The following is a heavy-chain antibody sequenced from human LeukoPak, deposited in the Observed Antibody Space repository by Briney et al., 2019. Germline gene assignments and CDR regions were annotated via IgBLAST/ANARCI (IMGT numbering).Heavy chain of an antibody. D-gene: IGHD6-19*01. V-gene: IGHV3-21*01. J-gene: IGHJ4*02. CDR1: GFTFSNYS. CDR2: ISSSSSYI. Sequence: GGSLRLSCAASGFTFSNYSMNWVRQAPGKGLEWVSSISSSSSYIYYADSVKGRFTISRDNAKNSLYLQMNSLRAEDTAVYYCARDNRAVAENWGQGTLVTVSS. CDR3: ARDNRAVAEN.